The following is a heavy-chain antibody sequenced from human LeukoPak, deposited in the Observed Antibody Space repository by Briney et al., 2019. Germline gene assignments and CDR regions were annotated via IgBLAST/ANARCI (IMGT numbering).Heavy chain of an antibody. Sequence: GGSLRLSCVASGFIINNYWMNWVRQAPGKGLEWVANIKQGGSEKYYVDSVKGRFTISRDNAKNSVYLQMNSLRAEDTAVYYCARGFDGANAFDLWGQGTLVTVSS. V-gene: IGHV3-7*01. J-gene: IGHJ3*01. CDR3: ARGFDGANAFDL. CDR1: GFIINNYW. CDR2: IKQGGSEK.